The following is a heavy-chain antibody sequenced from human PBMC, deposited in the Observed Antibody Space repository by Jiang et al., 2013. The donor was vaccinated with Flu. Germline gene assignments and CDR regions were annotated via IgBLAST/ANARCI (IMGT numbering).Heavy chain of an antibody. CDR1: GITFSSYA. Sequence: VQLLESGGGLVQPGGSLRLSCAASGITFSSYAMSWVRQAPGKGLEWVSGISGSGGSTHFADSVKGRFTVSRDNSKNTLYLQMNSLRPEDTAVYYCAKARGGTVLGVVVGMDVWGQGTTVTVPS. CDR2: ISGSGGST. CDR3: AKARGGTVLGVVVGMDV. V-gene: IGHV3-23*01. D-gene: IGHD3-3*01. J-gene: IGHJ6*02.